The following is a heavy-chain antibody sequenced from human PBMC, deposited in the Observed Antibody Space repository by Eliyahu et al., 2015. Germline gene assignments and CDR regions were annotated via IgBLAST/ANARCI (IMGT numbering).Heavy chain of an antibody. V-gene: IGHV3-48*03. J-gene: IGHJ6*02. CDR2: ISSSGSTI. D-gene: IGHD3-3*01. CDR3: AREGRFLEWLLYSYYYGMDV. CDR1: GFTFXSYE. Sequence: EVQLVESGGGLVQPGGSLRLSCXXXGFTFXSYEXXWVRQAPGKGLEWVSYISSSGSTIYYADSVKGRFTISRDNAKNSLYLQMNSLRAEDTAVYYCAREGRFLEWLLYSYYYGMDVWGQGTTVTVSS.